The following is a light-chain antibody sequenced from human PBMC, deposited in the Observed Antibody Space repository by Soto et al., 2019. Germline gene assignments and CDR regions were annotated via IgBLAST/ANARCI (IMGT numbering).Light chain of an antibody. CDR3: QEYSKSPLFT. CDR2: AAS. Sequence: EIVVTQSPGILSVSPGDRATLSCRASQSVGRNLAWYQQKPGQAPTLLIYAASTRATGLPAGFSGSGSGTDFTLTISSLQSEDFAVYYCQEYSKSPLFTFGPGTRVDIK. J-gene: IGKJ3*01. V-gene: IGKV3-15*01. CDR1: QSVGRN.